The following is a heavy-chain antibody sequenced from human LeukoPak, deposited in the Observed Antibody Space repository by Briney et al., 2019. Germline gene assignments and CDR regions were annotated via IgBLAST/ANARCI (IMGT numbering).Heavy chain of an antibody. D-gene: IGHD2-21*02. CDR2: IKSKTDGGTT. Sequence: GGSLRLSCAASGFTFSNAWMSWVRQAPGKGLEWVGRIKSKTDGGTTDYVAPVKGRFTISRDDSKSTVYLQMNSLKTEDTDVYYSTTLGVVVTTNWGQGTLVTVSS. V-gene: IGHV3-15*01. J-gene: IGHJ4*02. CDR1: GFTFSNAW. CDR3: TTLGVVVTTN.